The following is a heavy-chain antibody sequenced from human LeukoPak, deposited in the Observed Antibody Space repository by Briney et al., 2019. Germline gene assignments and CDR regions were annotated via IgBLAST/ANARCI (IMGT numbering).Heavy chain of an antibody. CDR2: FDPEDGET. J-gene: IGHJ3*02. CDR3: ATTDTAMVKGGAFDI. Sequence: RASVKVSCKVSGYTLTELSMHWVRQAPGKGLEWMGGFDPEDGETIYAQKFQGRVTMTEDTSTDTAYMELSSLRSEDTAVYYCATTDTAMVKGGAFDIWGQGTMVTVSS. D-gene: IGHD5-18*01. CDR1: GYTLTELS. V-gene: IGHV1-24*01.